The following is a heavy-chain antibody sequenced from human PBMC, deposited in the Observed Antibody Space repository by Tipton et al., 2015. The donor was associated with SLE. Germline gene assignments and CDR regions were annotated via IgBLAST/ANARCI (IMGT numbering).Heavy chain of an antibody. CDR2: IDDSGTT. Sequence: TLSLTCTVSGAFSGYFWSWVRQPPGKGLEWIGYIDDSGTTNFNPFLKSRVIMSEDTSKNQFSLRLSSVTAADTAVYYCARDRLGGPFDYWGQGILVTVSS. CDR3: ARDRLGGPFDY. CDR1: GAFSGYF. V-gene: IGHV4-59*01. D-gene: IGHD1-26*01. J-gene: IGHJ4*02.